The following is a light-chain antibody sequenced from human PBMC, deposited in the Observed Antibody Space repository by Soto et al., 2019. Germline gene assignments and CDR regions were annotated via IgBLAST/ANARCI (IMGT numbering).Light chain of an antibody. V-gene: IGLV1-51*02. CDR3: GTWDSSLRGV. Sequence: QSVLTQPPSVSAAPGQTVTISCSGSSSNIGNGYLSWYQQLPGTAPKLLIYENNKRPSGIPDRFSGSKSGTSATLVITGLQTGDEADYYCGTWDSSLRGVFGTGTKVTVL. CDR2: ENN. CDR1: SSNIGNGY. J-gene: IGLJ1*01.